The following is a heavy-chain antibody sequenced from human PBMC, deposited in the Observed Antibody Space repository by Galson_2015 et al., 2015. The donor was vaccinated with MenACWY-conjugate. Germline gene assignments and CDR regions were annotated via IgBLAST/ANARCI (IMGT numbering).Heavy chain of an antibody. CDR2: ISPIDSKT. CDR3: ARHPPGGRGMDV. D-gene: IGHD1-26*01. V-gene: IGHV5-51*01. Sequence: QSGAAVKKPGESLTISCKGSGYNFLTYRVGWVRQMPGQGLEWVGLISPIDSKTRYSPAFEGQVTISADKSISTAYLQWNSLQASDTAMYYCARHPPGGRGMDVWGQGTTVTVSS. CDR1: GYNFLTYR. J-gene: IGHJ6*02.